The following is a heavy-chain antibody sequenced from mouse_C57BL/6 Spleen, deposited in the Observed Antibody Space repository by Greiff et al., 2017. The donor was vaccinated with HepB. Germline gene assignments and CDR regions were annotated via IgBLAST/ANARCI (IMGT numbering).Heavy chain of an antibody. CDR2: IDPETGGT. CDR3: QSYYFDY. V-gene: IGHV1-15*01. D-gene: IGHD6-2*01. J-gene: IGHJ2*01. Sequence: QVQLQQSGAELVRPGASVTLSCKASGYTFTDYEMHWVKQTPVHGLEWIGAIDPETGGTAYNQKFKGKAILTADKSSSPAYMELRSLTSEDSAVYYCQSYYFDYWGQGTTLTVSS. CDR1: GYTFTDYE.